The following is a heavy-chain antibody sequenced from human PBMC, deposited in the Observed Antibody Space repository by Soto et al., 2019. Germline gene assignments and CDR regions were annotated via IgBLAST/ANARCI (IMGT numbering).Heavy chain of an antibody. CDR1: GGTFSSYA. Sequence: SVKVSCKASGGTFSSYAISWVRQAPGQGLEWMGGIIPIFGTADYAQKFQGRVTITTDESTSTAYMELSSLRSEDTAVYYCASVYNYYDSSGYPPGAFDIWGQGAMVTVSS. J-gene: IGHJ3*02. V-gene: IGHV1-69*05. D-gene: IGHD3-22*01. CDR2: IIPIFGTA. CDR3: ASVYNYYDSSGYPPGAFDI.